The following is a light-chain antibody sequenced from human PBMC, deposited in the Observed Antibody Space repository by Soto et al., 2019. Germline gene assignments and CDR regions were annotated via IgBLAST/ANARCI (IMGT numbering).Light chain of an antibody. CDR1: QDMITW. CDR3: QQSDSFPFT. V-gene: IGKV1-12*01. J-gene: IGKJ3*01. Sequence: DIQMTQSPSYVSASEGDRVTITCRASQDMITWLAWFQQTPGKAPRLLIYSASTLQRGVPSRFSGSGSGTEFTLNISRLQPEDVATYFCQQSDSFPFTFGPGTKVDV. CDR2: SAS.